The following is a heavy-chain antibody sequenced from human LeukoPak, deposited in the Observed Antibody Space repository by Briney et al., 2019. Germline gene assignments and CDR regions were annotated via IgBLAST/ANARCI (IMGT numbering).Heavy chain of an antibody. J-gene: IGHJ4*02. Sequence: GGSLRLSCAASGFTFSSYYMSWVRQAPGKGLEWVSAISGSGGSTYYADSVKGRFTISRDNSKDTLYLQMNSLRAEDTAVYCCAKDLVGRVTTHDYWGRGTLDTVSS. CDR2: ISGSGGST. D-gene: IGHD1-1*01. V-gene: IGHV3-23*01. CDR3: AKDLVGRVTTHDY. CDR1: GFTFSSYY.